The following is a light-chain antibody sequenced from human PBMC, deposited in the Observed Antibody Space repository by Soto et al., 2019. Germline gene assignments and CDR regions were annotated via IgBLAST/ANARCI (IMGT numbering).Light chain of an antibody. CDR1: QSVSSN. Sequence: EIVMTQSPATLSVSPGERATLSCRASQSVSSNLAWYQQKPGQAPRLLIYGASTRATGIPARFSGSGSGTEFNLTISSLQSEDFAVYYCQQYNNSPPWTFGQGTKVEIK. CDR3: QQYNNSPPWT. J-gene: IGKJ1*01. V-gene: IGKV3-15*01. CDR2: GAS.